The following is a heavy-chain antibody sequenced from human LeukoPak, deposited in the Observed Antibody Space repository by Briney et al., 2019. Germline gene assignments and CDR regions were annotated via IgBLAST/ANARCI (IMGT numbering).Heavy chain of an antibody. V-gene: IGHV4-34*01. Sequence: SEALSLTCAVYGGSFSGYYWSWIRQPPGKGLEWIGEINHSGSTNYNPSLKSRVTISVDTSKNQFSLKLSSVTAADTAVYYCARGDEQGYCSGGSCFPFDYWGQGTLVTVSS. J-gene: IGHJ4*02. CDR2: INHSGST. CDR3: ARGDEQGYCSGGSCFPFDY. D-gene: IGHD2-15*01. CDR1: GGSFSGYY.